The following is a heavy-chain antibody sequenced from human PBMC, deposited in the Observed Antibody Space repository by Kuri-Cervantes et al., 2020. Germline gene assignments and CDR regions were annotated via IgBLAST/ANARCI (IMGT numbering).Heavy chain of an antibody. CDR2: ISSSGSTI. CDR3: ARAKSAIYGDYPRRSGYFDY. J-gene: IGHJ4*02. V-gene: IGHV3-48*03. Sequence: GESLKISCAASGFTFSSYEMNWVRQAPGKGLEWVSYISSSGSTIYYADSVKGRFTISRDNAKNSLYLQMNSLRAEDTAVYYCARAKSAIYGDYPRRSGYFDYWGQGTLVTVSS. D-gene: IGHD4-17*01. CDR1: GFTFSSYE.